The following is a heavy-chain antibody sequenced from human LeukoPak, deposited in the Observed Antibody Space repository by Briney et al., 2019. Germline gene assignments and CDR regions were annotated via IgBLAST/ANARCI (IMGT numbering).Heavy chain of an antibody. CDR2: ITGGGGDT. V-gene: IGHV3-23*01. D-gene: IGHD2-15*01. Sequence: GGSLRLSCAASGFTFSNYAMAWVRQAPGKEPEWVSVITGGGGDTYHIDSVKGRFTISRDNSKNTLHLQMNSLRAEDTAVYFCAKGTLGHCNGASCYPLDYWGQGTLVTVSS. CDR1: GFTFSNYA. J-gene: IGHJ4*02. CDR3: AKGTLGHCNGASCYPLDY.